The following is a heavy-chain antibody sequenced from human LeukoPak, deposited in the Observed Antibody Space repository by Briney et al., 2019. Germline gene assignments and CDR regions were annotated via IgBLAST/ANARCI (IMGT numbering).Heavy chain of an antibody. CDR3: ARVAPLRLGELSLYY. CDR1: GYTFTCYY. CDR2: INPNSGGT. D-gene: IGHD3-16*02. V-gene: IGHV1-2*06. Sequence: GASVKVSCKASGYTFTCYYMHWVRQAPGQGLEWMGRINPNSGGTNYAQKFQGRVTMTRDTSISTAYMELSRLRSDDTAVYYCARVAPLRLGELSLYYWGQGTLVTVSS. J-gene: IGHJ4*02.